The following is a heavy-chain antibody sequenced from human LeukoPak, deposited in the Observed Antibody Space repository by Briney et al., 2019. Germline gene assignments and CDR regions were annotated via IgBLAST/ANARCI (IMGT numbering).Heavy chain of an antibody. D-gene: IGHD5-12*01. CDR2: IRYDGSNK. CDR3: AKDQGSGYDSGLNY. CDR1: GFNFSRYA. V-gene: IGHV3-30*02. J-gene: IGHJ4*02. Sequence: PGGSLRLSCTVSGFNFSRYAMHWVRQAPGKGLEWVAFIRYDGSNKYYADSVKGRFTISRDNSKNTLYLQMNSLRAEDTAVYYCAKDQGSGYDSGLNYWGQGTLVTVSS.